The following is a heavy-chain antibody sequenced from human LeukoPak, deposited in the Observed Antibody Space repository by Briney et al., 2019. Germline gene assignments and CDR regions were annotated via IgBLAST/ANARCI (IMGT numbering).Heavy chain of an antibody. CDR1: GGSISSYY. V-gene: IGHV4-59*01. CDR2: IYYSGST. Sequence: SETLSLTCTVSGGSISSYYWRWIRQPPGKVLEWSGYIYYSGSTNYNPSLKSRVTISVDTSKNQFSLKLSSVTVADTAVYYCARAAYWGSYYYYMDVWGKGTTVTVSS. J-gene: IGHJ6*03. CDR3: ARAAYWGSYYYYMDV. D-gene: IGHD3-16*01.